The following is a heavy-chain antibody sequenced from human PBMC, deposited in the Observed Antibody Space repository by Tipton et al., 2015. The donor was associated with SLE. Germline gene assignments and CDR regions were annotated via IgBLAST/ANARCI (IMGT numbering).Heavy chain of an antibody. D-gene: IGHD2-21*01. CDR2: IYYSGGT. V-gene: IGHV4-38-2*02. CDR3: AREPIVGFGALYTDY. CDR1: GYSISSGYY. Sequence: TLSLTCAVSGYSISSGYYWGWIRQPPGKGLEWIGSIYYSGGTYYNPSLKSRVTISVDTSKNQFSLRLTSVTAADTAVYYCAREPIVGFGALYTDYWGQGTLVPVSS. J-gene: IGHJ4*02.